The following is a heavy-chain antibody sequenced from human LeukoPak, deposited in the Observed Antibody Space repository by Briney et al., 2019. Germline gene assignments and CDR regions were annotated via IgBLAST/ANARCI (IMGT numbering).Heavy chain of an antibody. V-gene: IGHV3-74*01. CDR2: INTDGSST. Sequence: PGGSLRLSCAASGFTFSSYWMHWVRQAPGKGLVWVSRINTDGSSTSYADSVKGRFTISRDNAKNTLYLQMNSLRAEDTAVYYCAKDRFTTYYYDSSGPGVTFDIWGQGTMVTVSS. CDR1: GFTFSSYW. CDR3: AKDRFTTYYYDSSGPGVTFDI. J-gene: IGHJ3*02. D-gene: IGHD3-22*01.